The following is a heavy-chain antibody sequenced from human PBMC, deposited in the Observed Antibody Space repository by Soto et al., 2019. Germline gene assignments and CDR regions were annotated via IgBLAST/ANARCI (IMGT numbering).Heavy chain of an antibody. CDR2: IIPMFGIA. J-gene: IGHJ6*02. CDR3: ARDSGRSDVVPAAISAMDV. Sequence: QVQLVQSGAEVKKPGSSVKVSCKGSGGNRYTITWVRQAPGQGLEWMGRIIPMFGIATYAQNFQGRVTISADXPXXXAXXELSSRRSEDTAVYYCARDSGRSDVVPAAISAMDVWGQGTTVTVSS. V-gene: IGHV1-69*08. CDR1: GGNRYT. D-gene: IGHD2-2*01.